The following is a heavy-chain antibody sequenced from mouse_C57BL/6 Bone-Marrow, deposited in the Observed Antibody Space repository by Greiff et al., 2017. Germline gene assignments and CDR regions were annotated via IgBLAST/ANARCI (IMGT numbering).Heavy chain of an antibody. CDR2: IYPRSGNT. CDR1: GYTFTSYG. CDR3: ARWDYGYAMDY. J-gene: IGHJ4*01. D-gene: IGHD2-4*01. Sequence: QVQLQQSGAELARPGASVTLSCKASGYTFTSYGISWVKQRTGQGLEWIGEIYPRSGNTYYNEKFKGKATLTADKSSSTAYMELRSLTSEDSAVYFCARWDYGYAMDYWGQGTSVTVSS. V-gene: IGHV1-81*01.